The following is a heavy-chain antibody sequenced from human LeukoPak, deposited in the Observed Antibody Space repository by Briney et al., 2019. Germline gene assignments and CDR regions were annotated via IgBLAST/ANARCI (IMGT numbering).Heavy chain of an antibody. CDR2: IRGGSDFI. Sequence: GGSLRLSCAASGFTFRDYSVTWVHQAPGKGLEWVSSIRGGSDFIYHADSVKGQFTVSRDNAKNSLYLQMNSLRAEDTAVYYCARDHAGIVLPAAVGAHWGQGTLVTVSS. CDR1: GFTFRDYS. CDR3: ARDHAGIVLPAAVGAH. J-gene: IGHJ4*02. D-gene: IGHD2-2*01. V-gene: IGHV3-21*01.